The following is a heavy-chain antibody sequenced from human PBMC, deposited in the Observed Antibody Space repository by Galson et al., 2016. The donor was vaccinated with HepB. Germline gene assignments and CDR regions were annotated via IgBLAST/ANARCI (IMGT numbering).Heavy chain of an antibody. CDR3: ATGEYGYTLDF. D-gene: IGHD4-17*01. CDR1: NDSLSSGVHY. V-gene: IGHV4-31*03. Sequence: TLSLTCTVSNDSLSSGVHYYSWLRQLPGKGLEWIGNMYYSGPTSYSPSLKSRVSISVDTSTSQFSLRLTSVTAADTAVYYCATGEYGYTLDFWGQGTLVTVSS. J-gene: IGHJ4*02. CDR2: MYYSGPT.